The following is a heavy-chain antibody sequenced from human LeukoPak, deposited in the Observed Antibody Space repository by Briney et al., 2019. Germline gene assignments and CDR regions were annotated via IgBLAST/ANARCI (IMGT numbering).Heavy chain of an antibody. J-gene: IGHJ4*02. CDR1: GYSISSSNW. Sequence: SDTLSLTCAVSGYSISSSNWWGWIRQPPGKGLEWIGYIYYSGSTYYNPSLKSRVTISVDTSKNQFSLKLSSVTAADTAVYYCARHGRGAGSSGPLYFDYWGQGTLVTVSS. CDR2: IYYSGST. D-gene: IGHD3-22*01. CDR3: ARHGRGAGSSGPLYFDY. V-gene: IGHV4-28*01.